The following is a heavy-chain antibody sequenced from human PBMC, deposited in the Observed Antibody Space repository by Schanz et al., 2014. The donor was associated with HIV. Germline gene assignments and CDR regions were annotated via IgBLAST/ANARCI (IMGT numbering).Heavy chain of an antibody. CDR1: GFTFSNYA. CDR3: ARGYPFDY. V-gene: IGHV3-23*01. Sequence: EVQLLESGGGLVQRGGSLRLSCAASGFTFSNYAMSWVRRAPGKGLEWVSSISGSGGSTYYTDSVKGRFTISRDNSKNTLYLQMNSLRAEDTAIYYCARGYPFDYWGQGTLVTVSS. D-gene: IGHD3-16*02. CDR2: ISGSGGST. J-gene: IGHJ4*02.